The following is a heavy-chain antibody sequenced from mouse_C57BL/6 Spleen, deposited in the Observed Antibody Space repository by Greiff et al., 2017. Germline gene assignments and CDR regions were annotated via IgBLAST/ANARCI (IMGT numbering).Heavy chain of an antibody. Sequence: VQRVESGAELVKPGASVKLSCTASGFNIKDYYMHWVKQRTEQGLEWIGMIHPNSGSTNYNEKFKSKATLTVDKSSSTAYMQLSSLTSEDSAVYYCARFRPYAMDYWGQGTSVTVSS. V-gene: IGHV1-64*01. CDR3: ARFRPYAMDY. CDR1: GFNIKDYY. J-gene: IGHJ4*01. CDR2: IHPNSGST.